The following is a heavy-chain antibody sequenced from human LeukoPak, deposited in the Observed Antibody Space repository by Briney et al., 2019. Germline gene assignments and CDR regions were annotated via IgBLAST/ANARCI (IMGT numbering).Heavy chain of an antibody. V-gene: IGHV1-8*01. D-gene: IGHD3-22*01. CDR2: MNPNNSNT. J-gene: IGHJ4*02. CDR3: ARGFGSFPVVVIGY. CDR1: GYTFTNYD. Sequence: ASVKVSCKASGYTFTNYDINWVRQATGQGLEWMGWMNPNNSNTGYAQKFQGRLTMTRNTSISTAYMELSGLRSEDTAVYYCARGFGSFPVVVIGYWGQGTLVTVSS.